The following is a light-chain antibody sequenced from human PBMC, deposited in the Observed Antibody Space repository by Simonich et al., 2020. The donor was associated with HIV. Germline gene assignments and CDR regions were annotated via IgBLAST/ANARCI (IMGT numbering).Light chain of an antibody. V-gene: IGKV3-15*01. CDR2: GAS. Sequence: EIVMTQSPVTLSVSPGERATLSCRASQSVNSNLAWYQQKPGQAPRLLIYGASTRATGIPARFSGSWSGTQFTLTISSMQSEDFAVYYCQQYNNWPPATFGGGTKVDIK. CDR3: QQYNNWPPAT. J-gene: IGKJ4*01. CDR1: QSVNSN.